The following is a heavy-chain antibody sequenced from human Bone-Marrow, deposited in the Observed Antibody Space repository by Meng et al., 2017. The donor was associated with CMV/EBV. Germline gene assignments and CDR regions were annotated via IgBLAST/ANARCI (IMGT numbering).Heavy chain of an antibody. Sequence: GSLRLSCAVYGGSFSGYYWNWIRQPPGKGLEWIEEINHSGSTNYNPSLKSRVTISVDTSKSHFSLKLSSVTAADTSVYYCARAQRITIFGVIPTSNYNWFDPWGQGTLVTVSS. CDR1: GGSFSGYY. D-gene: IGHD3-3*01. V-gene: IGHV4-34*01. CDR3: ARAQRITIFGVIPTSNYNWFDP. CDR2: INHSGST. J-gene: IGHJ5*02.